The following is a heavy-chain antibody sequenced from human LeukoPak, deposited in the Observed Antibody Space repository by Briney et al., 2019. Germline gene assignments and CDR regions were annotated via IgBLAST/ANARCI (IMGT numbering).Heavy chain of an antibody. CDR2: ISYDGSNK. CDR3: ARAHFWSGYCADY. CDR1: GFTFSSYG. V-gene: IGHV3-30*03. J-gene: IGHJ4*02. Sequence: PGGSLRLSCAASGFTFSSYGMHWVRQAPGKGLEWVAVISYDGSNKYYADSVKGRFTISRDNSKNTLYLQMNSLRAEDTAVYYCARAHFWSGYCADYWGQGTLVTVSS. D-gene: IGHD3-3*02.